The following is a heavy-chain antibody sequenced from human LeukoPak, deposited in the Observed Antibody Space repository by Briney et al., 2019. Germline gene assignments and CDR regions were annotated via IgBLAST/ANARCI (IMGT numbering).Heavy chain of an antibody. V-gene: IGHV3-74*01. CDR2: INSEGSST. CDR1: GFTFSGYG. D-gene: IGHD2-2*01. CDR3: SKMPLRYYYMDV. J-gene: IGHJ6*03. Sequence: GGSLRLSCAASGFTFSGYGMQWVRQYPGKGLVWVSRINSEGSSTGYADSVKGRFTISRDNANNTLYLQMNSLRAEDTAVYFCSKMPLRYYYMDVWGKGTTVTVSS.